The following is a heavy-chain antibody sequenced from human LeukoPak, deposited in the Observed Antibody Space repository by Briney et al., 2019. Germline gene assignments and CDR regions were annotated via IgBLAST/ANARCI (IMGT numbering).Heavy chain of an antibody. D-gene: IGHD3-22*01. CDR1: GYTFTSYG. J-gene: IGHJ3*02. CDR2: ISAYNGNT. Sequence: ASVKVSCKASGYTFTSYGISWVRQAPGQGLEWMGWISAYNGNTNYAQKLQGRVTMTRNTSISTAYMELSSLRSEDTAVYYCARGTYYYDSSGSHTHGAFDIWGQGTMVTVSS. V-gene: IGHV1-18*01. CDR3: ARGTYYYDSSGSHTHGAFDI.